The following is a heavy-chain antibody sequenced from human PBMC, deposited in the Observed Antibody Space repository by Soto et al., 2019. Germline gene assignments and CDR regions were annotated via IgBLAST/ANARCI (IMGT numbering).Heavy chain of an antibody. V-gene: IGHV1-18*01. Sequence: ASVKVSCKASGYTFTSYGISWVRQAPGQGLEWMGWISAYNGNTNYAQKLQGRVNMTTDTSTSTAYMELRSLRSDDTAVYYCGRSVYDSSLGAFDIWGQGTMVTVSS. CDR1: GYTFTSYG. CDR2: ISAYNGNT. CDR3: GRSVYDSSLGAFDI. D-gene: IGHD3-22*01. J-gene: IGHJ3*02.